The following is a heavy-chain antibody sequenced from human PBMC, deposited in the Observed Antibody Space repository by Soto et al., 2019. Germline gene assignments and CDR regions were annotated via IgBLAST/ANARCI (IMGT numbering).Heavy chain of an antibody. CDR1: GGSISSSSYC. V-gene: IGHV4-39*01. Sequence: SETLSLTCTVSGGSISSSSYCWGWIRQPPGKGLEWIGSICDSGSTYYNPSLKSRVTISGDTSKNQFSLKLSSVTAADTAVYYCARRVVVAGSNWFDPWGQGTLVTVSS. CDR3: ARRVVVAGSNWFDP. D-gene: IGHD6-19*01. J-gene: IGHJ5*02. CDR2: ICDSGST.